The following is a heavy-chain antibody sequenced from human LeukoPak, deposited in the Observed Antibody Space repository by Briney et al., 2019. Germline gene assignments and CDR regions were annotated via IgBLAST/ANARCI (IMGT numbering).Heavy chain of an antibody. CDR3: ARVPSHFDWGDDY. CDR2: IYDSGST. CDR1: GGSISSYY. Sequence: SETLSLTCTVPGGSISSYYWSWIRQPPGKGLGWSGYIYDSGSTNYNPSLKSRVTISVDTSKHQFSLKLSSVTAADTAVYYCARVPSHFDWGDDYWGQGTLVAVSS. J-gene: IGHJ4*02. D-gene: IGHD3-9*01. V-gene: IGHV4-59*01.